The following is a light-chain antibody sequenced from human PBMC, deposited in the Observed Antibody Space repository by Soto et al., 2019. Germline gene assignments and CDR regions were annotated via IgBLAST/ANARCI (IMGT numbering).Light chain of an antibody. Sequence: DIQMTQSPSMLSASVGDRVTIACRASHSIRRWLAWYQQKPGKAPKLLIFDASTLESGVPSRFSGSGSGTEFTLTISSLQTEDFATYYCQLYSVYSSWTFGQGTKVDIK. J-gene: IGKJ1*01. CDR3: QLYSVYSSWT. CDR2: DAS. CDR1: HSIRRW. V-gene: IGKV1-5*01.